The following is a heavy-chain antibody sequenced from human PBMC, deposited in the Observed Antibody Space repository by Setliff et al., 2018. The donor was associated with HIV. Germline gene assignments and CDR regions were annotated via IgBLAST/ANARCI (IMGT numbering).Heavy chain of an antibody. D-gene: IGHD2-2*01. CDR3: ARGEPTILVVPAAFFDY. V-gene: IGHV3-21*01. J-gene: IGHJ4*02. CDR1: GFTFNNYA. Sequence: GGSLRLSCAASGFTFNNYAMSWVRQAPGKGLEWVSDISGSGRYIYYADSVKGRFTISRDNAKNSLSLQMNSLRAEDTAVYYCARGEPTILVVPAAFFDYWGQGTLVTVSS. CDR2: ISGSGRYI.